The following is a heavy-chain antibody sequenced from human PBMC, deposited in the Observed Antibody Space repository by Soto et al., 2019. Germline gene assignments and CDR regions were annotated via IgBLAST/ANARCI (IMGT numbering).Heavy chain of an antibody. CDR2: IYYSGST. CDR1: GGSISSGDYY. D-gene: IGHD3-22*01. V-gene: IGHV4-30-4*01. CDR3: ARARDSSGPFDY. J-gene: IGHJ4*02. Sequence: SETLSLTCTVSGGSISSGDYYWSWIRQPPGKGLEWIGYIYYSGSTYYNPSLKSRVTISVDTSKNQFSLKLSSVTAADTAVYYCARARDSSGPFDYWGQGTLVTVS.